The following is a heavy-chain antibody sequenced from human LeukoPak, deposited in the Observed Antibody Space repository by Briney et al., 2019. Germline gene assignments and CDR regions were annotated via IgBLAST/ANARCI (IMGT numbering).Heavy chain of an antibody. J-gene: IGHJ4*02. CDR1: GFTFSTYA. D-gene: IGHD2-15*01. CDR2: MSADGGGT. V-gene: IGHV3-23*01. Sequence: GGSLRLSCAASGFTFSTYAITWVRQGPGKGLEWVSAMSADGGGTYIADSLKGRCTISRDNSKSTLSLQMNSLRDEDTAIYYCAKSSGASTYYFDYWGQGILVTVS. CDR3: AKSSGASTYYFDY.